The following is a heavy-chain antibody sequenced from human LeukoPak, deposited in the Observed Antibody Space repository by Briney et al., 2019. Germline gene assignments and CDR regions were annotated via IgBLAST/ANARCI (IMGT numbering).Heavy chain of an antibody. Sequence: DPSETLSLTCAVYGGSFSGYYWSWIRQPPGKVLEWIGEINHSGSTNYNPSLKSRVTISVDTSKNQFSLKLSSVTAADTAVYYCARRVIVVVIRRSGPERTNYFDYWGQGTLVTVSS. V-gene: IGHV4-34*01. CDR1: GGSFSGYY. CDR2: INHSGST. D-gene: IGHD3-22*01. CDR3: ARRVIVVVIRRSGPERTNYFDY. J-gene: IGHJ4*02.